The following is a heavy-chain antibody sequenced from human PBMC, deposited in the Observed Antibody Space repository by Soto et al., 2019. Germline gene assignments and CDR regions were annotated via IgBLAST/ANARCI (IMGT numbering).Heavy chain of an antibody. CDR2: ISGFNGNT. CDR1: GYTFNFYG. D-gene: IGHD3-16*01. Sequence: QVQLVQSGAEVKKPGASVKVSCKASGYTFNFYGITWVRQAPGQGLEWMGWISGFNGNTNYAADLQGRVTMTTDTSTSTAYMELRGLRSDDTAVYYCERIGVSSGHESPDFDSWGQGTLVTVSS. J-gene: IGHJ4*02. V-gene: IGHV1-18*01. CDR3: ERIGVSSGHESPDFDS.